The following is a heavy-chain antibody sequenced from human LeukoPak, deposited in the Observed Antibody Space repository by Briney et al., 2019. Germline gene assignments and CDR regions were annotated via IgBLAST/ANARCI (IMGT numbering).Heavy chain of an antibody. CDR1: GFTFSSYG. V-gene: IGHV3-30*03. CDR2: ISYDGRSK. Sequence: GGSLRLSCAASGFTFSSYGMHWVRQAPGKGLEWVAVISYDGRSKYYADSVKGRFTISRGNSKSTLNLQMNSLRAEDTAVYYCARERTVMVSREFDYWGQGTLVIVSS. CDR3: ARERTVMVSREFDY. J-gene: IGHJ4*02. D-gene: IGHD5-18*01.